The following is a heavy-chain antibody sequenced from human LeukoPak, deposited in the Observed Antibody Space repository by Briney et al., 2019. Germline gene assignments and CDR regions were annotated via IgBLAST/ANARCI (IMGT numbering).Heavy chain of an antibody. CDR2: ISYDGSNK. D-gene: IGHD1-26*01. CDR3: ARELRMGAIKTAAFDY. Sequence: PGGSLRLSCAASGFTFSSYGMHWVRQAPGKGLEWVAVISYDGSNKYYADSVKGRFTISRDNSKNTLYLQMNSLRDEDTAVYYCARELRMGAIKTAAFDYWGQGTLVTVSS. CDR1: GFTFSSYG. V-gene: IGHV3-30*03. J-gene: IGHJ4*02.